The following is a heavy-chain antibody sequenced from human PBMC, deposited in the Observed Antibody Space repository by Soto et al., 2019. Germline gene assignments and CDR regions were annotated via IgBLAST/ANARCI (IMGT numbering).Heavy chain of an antibody. D-gene: IGHD3-9*01. J-gene: IGHJ6*02. CDR3: ARVFYYAILTGKSYNMDV. V-gene: IGHV3-23*01. Sequence: VQLLESGGDLVQPGGSLRLSCEASGFTFSNYAMSWVRQAPGKGLEWVSVISGSGGSTNYADYAKGRFTISRDNSMDTLYLQMNSLRAEDTAVYYCARVFYYAILTGKSYNMDVWGQGTTVIVSS. CDR1: GFTFSNYA. CDR2: ISGSGGST.